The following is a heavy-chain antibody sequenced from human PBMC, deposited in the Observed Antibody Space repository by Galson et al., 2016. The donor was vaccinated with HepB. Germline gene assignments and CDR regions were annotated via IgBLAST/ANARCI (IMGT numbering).Heavy chain of an antibody. D-gene: IGHD6-13*01. CDR3: ARDAPYSRAFN. CDR2: IYRGGST. J-gene: IGHJ4*02. V-gene: IGHV3-53*01. CDR1: GFTVSSIY. Sequence: SLRLSCAASGFTVSSIYMSWVRQAPGKGLEWVSVIYRGGSTYYAASVKGRFNLSRDISKNTLYLQMKSLRAEDTAVYYCARDAPYSRAFNWGQGTLVTVSS.